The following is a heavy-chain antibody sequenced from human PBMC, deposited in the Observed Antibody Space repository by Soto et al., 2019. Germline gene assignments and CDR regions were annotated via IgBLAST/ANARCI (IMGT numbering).Heavy chain of an antibody. CDR2: INHSGST. V-gene: IGHV4-34*01. D-gene: IGHD2-8*01. Sequence: SETLSLTCAVYGGSFSGYYWSWIRQPPGKGLEWIGEINHSGSTNYNPSLKSRVTISVDTSKNQFSLKLSSVTAADTAVYYCAIRTNGVYYYYYYMDVWGKGTTVTVSS. CDR1: GGSFSGYY. CDR3: AIRTNGVYYYYYYMDV. J-gene: IGHJ6*03.